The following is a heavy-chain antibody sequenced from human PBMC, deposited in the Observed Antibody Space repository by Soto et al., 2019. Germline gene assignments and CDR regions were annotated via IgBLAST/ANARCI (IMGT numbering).Heavy chain of an antibody. Sequence: PRGSLRLSCAASEFTFSTEWMSWVRQAPGKGLEWVANIKQDGSEKYYVDSVKGRFTISRDNAKNSLYLQMNSLRVEDTAVYYCAWSIVGATGALNFDYWGQGTLVTVSS. J-gene: IGHJ4*02. D-gene: IGHD1-26*01. CDR3: AWSIVGATGALNFDY. V-gene: IGHV3-7*01. CDR2: IKQDGSEK. CDR1: EFTFSTEW.